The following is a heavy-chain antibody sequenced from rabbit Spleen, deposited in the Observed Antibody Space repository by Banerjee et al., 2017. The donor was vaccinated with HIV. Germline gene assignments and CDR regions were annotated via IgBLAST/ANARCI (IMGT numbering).Heavy chain of an antibody. Sequence: QEQLVESGGGLVQPEGSLTLTCTASGFTISSSYYMCWVRQAPGKGLEWIACIYAGSSGSTYYASWAKGRFTISKTSSTTVTLQMTSLTAADTATYFCARTGTSNYWLTHLDLWGPGTLVTVS. CDR2: IYAGSSGST. CDR3: ARTGTSNYWLTHLDL. CDR1: GFTISSSYY. J-gene: IGHJ3*01. V-gene: IGHV1S45*01. D-gene: IGHD1-1*01.